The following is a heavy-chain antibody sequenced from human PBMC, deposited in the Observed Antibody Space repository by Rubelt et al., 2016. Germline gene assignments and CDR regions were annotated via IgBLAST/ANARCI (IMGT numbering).Heavy chain of an antibody. Sequence: QVQLQQWGAGLLKPSETLSLTCAVYGGSFSGYYWSWIRQPPGKGLEWIGEINHSGSTNYNPSLKSRVTISVDTSKNQFPRKLSSLTAAETAVYYCARTPFIRRGMDVWGQGTTVTVSS. D-gene: IGHD6-6*01. CDR1: GGSFSGYY. V-gene: IGHV4-34*01. CDR2: INHSGST. CDR3: ARTPFIRRGMDV. J-gene: IGHJ6*02.